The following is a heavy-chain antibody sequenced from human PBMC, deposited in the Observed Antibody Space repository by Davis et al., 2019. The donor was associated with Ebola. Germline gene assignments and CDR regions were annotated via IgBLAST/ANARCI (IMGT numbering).Heavy chain of an antibody. CDR1: GGSFSGYY. J-gene: IGHJ4*02. V-gene: IGHV4-34*01. CDR2: INHSGST. CDR3: ARGTLRADY. Sequence: GSLRLSCAVYGGSFSGYYWSWIRQPPGKGLEWIGEINHSGSTNYNPSLKSRVTISVDTSKNQFSLKLSSVTAADTAVYYCARGTLRADYWGQGTLVTVSS.